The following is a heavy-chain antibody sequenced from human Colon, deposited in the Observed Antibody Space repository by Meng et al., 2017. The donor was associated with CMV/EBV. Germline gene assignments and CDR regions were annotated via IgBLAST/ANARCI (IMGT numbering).Heavy chain of an antibody. V-gene: IGHV3-21*05. CDR2: ISTSGRDE. Sequence: GGSLRLSCEGSGFRFNSHSMNWVRQAPGKGLEWISYISTSGRDEYYADSVKGRFTISRDNAKNSVSLQMNALRVEDTAVYYCMRDLLPSSLMPAAQDYWGQGTLVTVSS. D-gene: IGHD2-2*01. J-gene: IGHJ4*02. CDR1: GFRFNSHS. CDR3: MRDLLPSSLMPAAQDY.